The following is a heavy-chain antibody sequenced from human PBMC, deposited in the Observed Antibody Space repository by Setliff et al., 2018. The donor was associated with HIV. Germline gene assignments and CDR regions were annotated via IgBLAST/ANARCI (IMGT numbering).Heavy chain of an antibody. CDR1: GFTFREKA. V-gene: IGHV3-23*01. CDR3: AKLQEGHVYSHYDS. CDR2: ISGRGAST. D-gene: IGHD2-21*01. Sequence: GGSLRLSCVASGFTFREKAMTWVRQPPGKGLEWVSGISGRGASTYYADAARDRFTISRDNSRDTVFLEMTSLRAEDTAVYYCAKLQEGHVYSHYDSWGQGTLVTVSS. J-gene: IGHJ4*02.